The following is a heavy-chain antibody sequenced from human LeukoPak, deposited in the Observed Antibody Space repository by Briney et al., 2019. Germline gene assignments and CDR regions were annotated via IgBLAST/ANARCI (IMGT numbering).Heavy chain of an antibody. CDR3: ARDQRSESYYPWGWFDP. D-gene: IGHD1-26*01. CDR1: GFAVSTNY. Sequence: TGGSLRLSXAASGFAVSTNYLSWVRQAPGKGLEWVSVIYSGGSTYYTDSVKGRFTISRDNSKNTLYLQMNSLRPEDTAVYYCARDQRSESYYPWGWFDPWGQGTLVTVSS. J-gene: IGHJ5*02. V-gene: IGHV3-66*02. CDR2: IYSGGST.